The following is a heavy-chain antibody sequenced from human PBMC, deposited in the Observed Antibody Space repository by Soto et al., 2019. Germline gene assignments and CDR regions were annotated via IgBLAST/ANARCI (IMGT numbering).Heavy chain of an antibody. V-gene: IGHV1-18*01. CDR1: GYTFPSYG. D-gene: IGHD3-3*01. J-gene: IGHJ3*02. CDR2: ISAYNGNT. CDR3: ARVAHITIFGVVIPEIDAFDI. Sequence: ASVKVSCKASGYTFPSYGISWVRQAPGQGLEWMGWISAYNGNTNYAQKLQGRVTMTTDTSTSTAYMELRSLRSGDTAVYYCARVAHITIFGVVIPEIDAFDIWGQGTMVTVSS.